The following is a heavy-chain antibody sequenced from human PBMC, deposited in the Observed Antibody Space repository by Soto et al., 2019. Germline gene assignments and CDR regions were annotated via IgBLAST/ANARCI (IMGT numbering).Heavy chain of an antibody. CDR2: IYYGGST. CDR1: GGSISSSSYY. CDR3: ARSAIGPETVTTSPRPHDAFDI. J-gene: IGHJ3*02. Sequence: QLQLQESGPGLVKPSETLSLTCTVSGGSISSSSYYWGWIRQPPGKGLEWIGSIYYGGSTYYNPSLKSRVTISVDTSKNQFSLKLSSVTAADTAVYYCARSAIGPETVTTSPRPHDAFDIWGQGTMVTVSS. V-gene: IGHV4-39*01. D-gene: IGHD4-17*01.